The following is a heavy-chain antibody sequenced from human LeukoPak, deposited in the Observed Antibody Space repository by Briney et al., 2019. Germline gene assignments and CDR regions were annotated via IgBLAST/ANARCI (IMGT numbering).Heavy chain of an antibody. V-gene: IGHV4-34*01. CDR1: GGSFSNYY. CDR2: INHSGST. Sequence: PSETLSLTCAVYGGSFSNYYWSWIRQPPGKGLEWIGEINHSGSTNYNPSLKSRVTISVDTSKNQFSLKLSSVTAADTAVYYCARHSVLLWFGELYYDYWGQGTLVTVSS. J-gene: IGHJ4*02. D-gene: IGHD3-10*01. CDR3: ARHSVLLWFGELYYDY.